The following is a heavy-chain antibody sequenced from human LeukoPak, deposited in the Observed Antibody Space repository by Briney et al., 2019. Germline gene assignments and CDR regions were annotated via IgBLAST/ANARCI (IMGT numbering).Heavy chain of an antibody. CDR3: ARDLEDVFDY. CDR1: GGSISSGSYY. V-gene: IGHV4-61*02. D-gene: IGHD1-1*01. J-gene: IGHJ4*02. CDR2: IYTSGST. Sequence: SQTLSLTCTVSGGSISSGSYYWSWIRQPAGKGLEWIGRIYTSGSTNYNPSLKSRVTISVDTSKNQFSLKLSSVTAADTAVYYCARDLEDVFDYWGQGTLDTVSS.